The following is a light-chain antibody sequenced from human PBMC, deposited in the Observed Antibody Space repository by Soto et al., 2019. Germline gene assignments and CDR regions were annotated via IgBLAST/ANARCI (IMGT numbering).Light chain of an antibody. CDR1: QSVSATY. J-gene: IGKJ2*01. V-gene: IGKV3-20*01. Sequence: EIVLTQFPGTLSFSPGERATLSCRASQSVSATYLAWYQQKPGQAPRLLIYGASTRATGIPDRFSGSGSGTDFTLTISRLEPEDFAVYYCQQYDNSLYTFGQGTKLEIK. CDR2: GAS. CDR3: QQYDNSLYT.